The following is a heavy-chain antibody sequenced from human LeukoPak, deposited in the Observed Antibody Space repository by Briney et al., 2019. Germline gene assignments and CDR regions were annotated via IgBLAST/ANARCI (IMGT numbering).Heavy chain of an antibody. V-gene: IGHV4-61*01. J-gene: IGHJ4*02. Sequence: SETLSLTCTVSGGSISSSSYYWSWIRQPPGKGLEWIGYIYYSGSTNYNPSLKSRVTISVDTSKNQFSLKLSSVTAADTAVYYCARGMITFGGVIEFFDYWGQGTLVTVSS. D-gene: IGHD3-16*02. CDR3: ARGMITFGGVIEFFDY. CDR2: IYYSGST. CDR1: GGSISSSSYY.